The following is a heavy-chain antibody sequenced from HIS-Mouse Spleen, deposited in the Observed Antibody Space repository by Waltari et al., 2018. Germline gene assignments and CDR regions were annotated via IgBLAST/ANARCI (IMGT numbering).Heavy chain of an antibody. V-gene: IGHV4-34*01. Sequence: QVQLQQWGAGLWKPSETLSLSCAVYGGSFSGYYGSWSRQPPGKGLEGIGEINHSGSTNHNPSLKSRDTISVDTSKNQFSLKLSSVTAADTAVYYCARVRTGDPSYWYFDLWGRGTLVTVSS. CDR1: GGSFSGYY. D-gene: IGHD7-27*01. CDR2: INHSGST. CDR3: ARVRTGDPSYWYFDL. J-gene: IGHJ2*01.